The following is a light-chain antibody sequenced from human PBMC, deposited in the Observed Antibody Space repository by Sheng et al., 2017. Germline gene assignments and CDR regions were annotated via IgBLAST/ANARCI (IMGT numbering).Light chain of an antibody. CDR2: DVS. V-gene: IGLV2-11*01. CDR1: SSDVGGYNY. Sequence: QSALTQSRSVSGSPGQSVTISCTGTSSDVGGYNYVSWYQQHPGKAPKVMIYDVSKRPSGVPDRFSGSKSGNTASLTISGLQAEDEADYYCCSFVGGYTFCFGTGTKVTVL. J-gene: IGLJ1*01. CDR3: CSFVGGYTFC.